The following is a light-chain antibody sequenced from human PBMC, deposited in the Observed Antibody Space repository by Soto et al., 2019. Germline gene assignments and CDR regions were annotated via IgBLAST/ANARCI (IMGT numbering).Light chain of an antibody. V-gene: IGKV3-20*01. CDR1: QSVSNNY. J-gene: IGKJ5*01. CDR3: QQYGSSPTWT. Sequence: EIVLTQSPGTLSLSPGERATLSCRASQSVSNNYLAWYQQKPGQAPRLLIYGASTRASGIPDRFSGSGSGTDFTLTISRLEPEDSAVYYCQQYGSSPTWTFGQGTRLEIK. CDR2: GAS.